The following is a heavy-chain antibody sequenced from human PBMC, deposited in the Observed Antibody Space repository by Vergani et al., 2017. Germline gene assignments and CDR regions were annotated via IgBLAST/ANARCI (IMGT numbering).Heavy chain of an antibody. CDR2: INPSGGST. CDR3: ARVPPGYCSGGSCYSDYYYGMDV. V-gene: IGHV1-46*01. D-gene: IGHD2-15*01. CDR1: GYTFTSYY. J-gene: IGHJ6*02. Sequence: VQLVQSGAEVKKPGASVKVSCKASGYTFTSYYMHWVRQAPGQGLEWMGIINPSGGSTSYAQKFQGRVTMTRDTSTSTVYMELSSLRSEDTAVYYCARVPPGYCSGGSCYSDYYYGMDVWGQGTTVTVSS.